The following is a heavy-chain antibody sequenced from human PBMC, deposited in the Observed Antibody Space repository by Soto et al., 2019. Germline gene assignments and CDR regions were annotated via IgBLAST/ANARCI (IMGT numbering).Heavy chain of an antibody. J-gene: IGHJ6*02. CDR2: INTDNGNT. Sequence: QVQLVQSGAELKKPGASVKVSCKTSGYSFAIYGINWVRQAPGQGLEWMGYINTDNGNTYYTQKFQGRVALTADASTTTAYMELRSLRSDDTAVYYCARDVPRMDVWGQGTKVTVSS. CDR1: GYSFAIYG. V-gene: IGHV1-18*01. D-gene: IGHD2-2*01. CDR3: ARDVPRMDV.